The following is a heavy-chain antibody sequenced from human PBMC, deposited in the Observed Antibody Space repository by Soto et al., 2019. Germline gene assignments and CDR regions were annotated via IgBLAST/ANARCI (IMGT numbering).Heavy chain of an antibody. V-gene: IGHV2-26*01. CDR3: VRMNADSYQFYYAMDV. Sequence: QVTLKESGPVLVKPTETLTLTCTVSGFSLSTGRMGVSWIRQPPGKALEWLAHIFSDNERSYSTSMQGRLTISKDPSDSQVVLSMTNLDPVDTGTYYCVRMNADSYQFYYAMDVWGQGTTVTVSS. CDR1: GFSLSTGRMG. CDR2: IFSDNER. J-gene: IGHJ6*02. D-gene: IGHD4-17*01.